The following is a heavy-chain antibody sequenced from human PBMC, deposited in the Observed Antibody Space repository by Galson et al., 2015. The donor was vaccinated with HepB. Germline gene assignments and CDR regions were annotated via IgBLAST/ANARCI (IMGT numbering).Heavy chain of an antibody. J-gene: IGHJ1*01. Sequence: SLRLSCAASGFTLGSHTLYWVRQAPGKGLECVATISYDGSNKYYADSVKGRFTISRDSSKKNLYLQMSSLRAEDTAVYYCARTGRPYCGGDCSYFQHWGQGTLVTVSS. CDR3: ARTGRPYCGGDCSYFQH. CDR2: ISYDGSNK. V-gene: IGHV3-30*04. D-gene: IGHD2-21*02. CDR1: GFTLGSHT.